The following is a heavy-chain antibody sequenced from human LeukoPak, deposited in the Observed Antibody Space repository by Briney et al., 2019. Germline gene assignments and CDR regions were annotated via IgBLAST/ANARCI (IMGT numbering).Heavy chain of an antibody. Sequence: GGSLRLSCAASGFTFSSYAMSWVRQAPGKGLEWVSGISGSGDNTYYADSVKGRFTISRDNSKNTLYVQVNSLGTEDTAAYYCAKGSYYDSSGSFYFDSWGQGTLVTVSS. CDR3: AKGSYYDSSGSFYFDS. CDR2: ISGSGDNT. D-gene: IGHD3-22*01. J-gene: IGHJ4*02. V-gene: IGHV3-23*01. CDR1: GFTFSSYA.